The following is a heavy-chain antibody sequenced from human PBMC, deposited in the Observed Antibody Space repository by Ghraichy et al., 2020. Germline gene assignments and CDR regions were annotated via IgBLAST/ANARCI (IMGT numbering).Heavy chain of an antibody. Sequence: GGSLRLSCAASGFTFSSYGMHWVRQAPGKGLEWVAVISYDGSNKYYADSVKGRFTISRDNSKNTLYLQMNSLRAEDTAVYYCAKDPGRMIVVVISAFDIWGQGTMVTVSS. D-gene: IGHD3-22*01. V-gene: IGHV3-30*18. CDR1: GFTFSSYG. CDR3: AKDPGRMIVVVISAFDI. J-gene: IGHJ3*02. CDR2: ISYDGSNK.